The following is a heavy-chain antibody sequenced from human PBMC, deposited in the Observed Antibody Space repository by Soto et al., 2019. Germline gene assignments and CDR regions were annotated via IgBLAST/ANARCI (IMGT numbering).Heavy chain of an antibody. CDR3: ASDMSTN. CDR1: GYTFTSHD. Sequence: QVQLVPSGAEMKKPGASVKVSCKASGYTFTSHDINWMRQTTGQGLEWMGWMNPNSGHTNYAQKFQGRVTMTRDTSISTAYMELTNLRSEDTAIYYCASDMSTNWGQGTLVTVSS. D-gene: IGHD2-2*01. V-gene: IGHV1-8*01. J-gene: IGHJ4*02. CDR2: MNPNSGHT.